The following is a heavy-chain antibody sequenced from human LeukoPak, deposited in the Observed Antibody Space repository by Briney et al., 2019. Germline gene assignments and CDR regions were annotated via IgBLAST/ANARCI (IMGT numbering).Heavy chain of an antibody. J-gene: IGHJ6*03. Sequence: KASETLSLTCTVSGGSISTSNYYWGWIRQPPGKGLEWIGNIFYSGSTYYSPSLKSRVTISVDTSKNQFSLKLSSVTAADTAVYYCARDRQGVIVVVTAIRYYYYYMDVWGKGTTVTVSS. CDR3: ARDRQGVIVVVTAIRYYYYYMDV. V-gene: IGHV4-39*07. D-gene: IGHD2-21*02. CDR2: IFYSGST. CDR1: GGSISTSNYY.